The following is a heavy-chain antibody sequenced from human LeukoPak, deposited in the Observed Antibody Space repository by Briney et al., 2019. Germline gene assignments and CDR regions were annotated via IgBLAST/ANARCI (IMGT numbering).Heavy chain of an antibody. CDR1: GDSISSFY. D-gene: IGHD3-22*01. V-gene: IGHV4-59*13. CDR3: ARLLDNDSSGDPDTFDV. CDR2: RNYNGRT. J-gene: IGHJ3*01. Sequence: KASETLSLTCTVSGDSISSFYWSWTRQPPGKGLEWIGYRNYNGRTYYKPSLQSRVTISVDTSNNYFSLRLTSVTAADTAVYYCARLLDNDSSGDPDTFDVWGQGTMVTVSS.